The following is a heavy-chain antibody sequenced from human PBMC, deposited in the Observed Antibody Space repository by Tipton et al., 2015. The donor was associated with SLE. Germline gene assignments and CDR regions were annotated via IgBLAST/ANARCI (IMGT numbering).Heavy chain of an antibody. V-gene: IGHV4-34*01. CDR1: GGSFSGYY. D-gene: IGHD2-8*01. CDR3: ARGVLRPFDY. Sequence: TLSLTCAVYGGSFSGYYCTWIRQPPGKGLEWIGEINHSGSTNYNPSLKVRVTLSVDTSKNQFSLKLSSVTAADTAVYYCARGVLRPFDYWGQGTLVTVSS. CDR2: INHSGST. J-gene: IGHJ4*02.